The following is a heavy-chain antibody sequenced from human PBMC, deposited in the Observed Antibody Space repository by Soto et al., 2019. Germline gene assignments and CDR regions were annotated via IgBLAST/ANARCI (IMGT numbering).Heavy chain of an antibody. CDR3: AKDQNVLRFLEWLTALDY. V-gene: IGHV3-30*18. CDR1: GFTFSSHG. Sequence: GGSLRLSCAASGFTFSSHGMHWVRQAPGKGLEWVAVISSDERNKYYGDSVKGRFTISRDNSKNTLYLHMNSLRIEDTAVYYCAKDQNVLRFLEWLTALDYWGQGTLVTVSS. CDR2: ISSDERNK. D-gene: IGHD3-3*01. J-gene: IGHJ4*02.